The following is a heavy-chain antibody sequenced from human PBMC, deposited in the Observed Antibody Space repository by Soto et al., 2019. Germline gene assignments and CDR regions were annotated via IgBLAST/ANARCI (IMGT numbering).Heavy chain of an antibody. V-gene: IGHV2-5*02. Sequence: QITLKESGPTLVKPTQTLTLTCTLSGLSLSTSGVGVGWIRQPPGKALEWLALIYWDDDKRYNPSLKSRLTVTKHTSKIQVVLTMTNMDPVDTATYYCADRGDDSRGYRYFQHWGQGTLVTVSS. D-gene: IGHD3-22*01. J-gene: IGHJ1*01. CDR2: IYWDDDK. CDR3: ADRGDDSRGYRYFQH. CDR1: GLSLSTSGVG.